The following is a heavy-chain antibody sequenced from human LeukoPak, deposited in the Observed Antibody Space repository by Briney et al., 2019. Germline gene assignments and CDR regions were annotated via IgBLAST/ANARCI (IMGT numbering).Heavy chain of an antibody. J-gene: IGHJ4*02. Sequence: ASVNVSCKASVYTFTRYYMHWVRQAPGQKLECMGWINPNSGGTNYEQKFQGRVTMTRDTSISTAYMELSRLRSDDTAVYYCARDPSRIVVVPAVIDYWGQGTLVTVSS. CDR3: ARDPSRIVVVPAVIDY. CDR2: INPNSGGT. CDR1: VYTFTRYY. D-gene: IGHD2-2*01. V-gene: IGHV1-2*02.